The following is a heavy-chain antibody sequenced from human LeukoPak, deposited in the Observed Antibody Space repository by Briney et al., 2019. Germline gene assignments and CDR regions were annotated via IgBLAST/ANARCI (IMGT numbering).Heavy chain of an antibody. J-gene: IGHJ4*02. V-gene: IGHV3-23*01. D-gene: IGHD3-9*01. CDR3: AKWGDYDVLTGYYVPDY. Sequence: GGSLRLSCAASGFTSSNYAMSWVRQAPGKGLEWVSAILGSGGSTYYADSVKGRFTVSRDNSKSTLYLQMNSLRAEDTALYYCAKWGDYDVLTGYYVPDYWGQGTLVTVSS. CDR2: ILGSGGST. CDR1: GFTSSNYA.